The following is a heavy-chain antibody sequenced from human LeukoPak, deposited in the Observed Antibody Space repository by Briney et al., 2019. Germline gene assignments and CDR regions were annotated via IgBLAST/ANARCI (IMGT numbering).Heavy chain of an antibody. CDR1: GFTFSSYW. D-gene: IGHD6-19*01. CDR2: IKQDGSDK. V-gene: IGHV3-7*05. Sequence: GGSLRLSCAASGFTFSSYWMTWVRQAPGKGLEWMANIKQDGSDKYYVDSVKGRFTISRDNAKNSLYLQMNSLRAEDTAVYYCARVGGWLHYDYWGQGTLVTVSS. J-gene: IGHJ4*02. CDR3: ARVGGWLHYDY.